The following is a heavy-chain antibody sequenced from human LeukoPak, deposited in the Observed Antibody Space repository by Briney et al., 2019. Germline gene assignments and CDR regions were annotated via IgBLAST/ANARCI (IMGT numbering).Heavy chain of an antibody. Sequence: GGSLRLSCAASGFTFSSYWMSWVRQAPGKGLEWVANIKQDGSEKYYVDSVKGRFTISRDNAKNSLYLQMNSLRAEDTAVYHCAREGPDIVSDRFDPWGQGTLVTVSS. J-gene: IGHJ5*02. CDR2: IKQDGSEK. CDR3: AREGPDIVSDRFDP. D-gene: IGHD2-15*01. CDR1: GFTFSSYW. V-gene: IGHV3-7*01.